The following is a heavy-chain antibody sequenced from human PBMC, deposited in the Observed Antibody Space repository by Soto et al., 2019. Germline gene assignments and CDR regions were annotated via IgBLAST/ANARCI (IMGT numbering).Heavy chain of an antibody. Sequence: EVQLLESGGGLVQPGGSLRLSCAASGFTFSSYAMSWVRQAPGKGLEWVSAISGSGGSTYYADSVKGRFTISRDNSKYSLRRLRSGISAEDSAVYYGRNIPHGRSWYFAEFYSLGQAKVVTVA. D-gene: IGHD6-13*01. CDR3: RNIPHGRSWYFAEFYS. CDR2: ISGSGGST. J-gene: IGHJ3*02. CDR1: GFTFSSYA. V-gene: IGHV3-23*01.